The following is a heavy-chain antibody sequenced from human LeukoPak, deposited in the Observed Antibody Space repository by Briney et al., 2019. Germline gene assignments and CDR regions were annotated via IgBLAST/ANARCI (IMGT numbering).Heavy chain of an antibody. CDR3: ARLSGAFDY. V-gene: IGHV1-24*01. CDR1: GYTLTELS. J-gene: IGHJ4*02. CDR2: FDPEDGET. Sequence: ASVKVSCKVSGYTLTELSMHWVRQAPGKGLEWMGGFDPEDGETIYAQKFQGRVTMTTDTSTSTAYMELRSLRSDDTAVYYCARLSGAFDYWGQGTLVTVSS. D-gene: IGHD1-26*01.